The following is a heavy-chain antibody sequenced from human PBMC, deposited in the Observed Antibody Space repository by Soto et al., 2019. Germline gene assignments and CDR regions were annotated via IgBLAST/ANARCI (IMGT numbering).Heavy chain of an antibody. D-gene: IGHD6-6*01. Sequence: PSGTLSLTCTVSGGSISSYYWSWIRQPPGKGLEWIGYIYYSGSTNYNPSLKSRVTISVDTSKNQFSLKLSSVTAADTAVYYCARDRRYSSSDYYGMDVWGQGTTVTVSS. CDR3: ARDRRYSSSDYYGMDV. CDR2: IYYSGST. CDR1: GGSISSYY. V-gene: IGHV4-59*01. J-gene: IGHJ6*02.